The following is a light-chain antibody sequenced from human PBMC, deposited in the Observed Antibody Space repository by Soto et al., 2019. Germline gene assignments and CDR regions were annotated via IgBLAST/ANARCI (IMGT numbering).Light chain of an antibody. CDR1: QSISSSH. Sequence: EIVLTQSPGTLSLSPGARATLSCRASQSISSSHFAWYQHKPGQAPRLLIYGTHSRATGISDRFSGSGSGTDFTLTIRRLEPEDFAVYYCEQYGNSPWTFGQGTKVDI. CDR2: GTH. V-gene: IGKV3-20*01. J-gene: IGKJ1*01. CDR3: EQYGNSPWT.